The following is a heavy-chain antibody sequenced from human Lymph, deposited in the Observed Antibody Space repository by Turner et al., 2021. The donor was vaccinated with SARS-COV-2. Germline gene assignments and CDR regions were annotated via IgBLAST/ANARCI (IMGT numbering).Heavy chain of an antibody. D-gene: IGHD1-26*01. CDR2: IKQDGSEK. Sequence: EVQLVESGGGLVQPGGSRRLSCAASGFTFSYYWMSWVRQAPGKGLEWVANIKQDGSEKYYVDSVKGRFTISRDNAKNSLFLQMNSLRAEDTAVYYCARMGSSSWYFDYWGQGTLVTVSS. J-gene: IGHJ4*02. CDR3: ARMGSSSWYFDY. CDR1: GFTFSYYW. V-gene: IGHV3-7*01.